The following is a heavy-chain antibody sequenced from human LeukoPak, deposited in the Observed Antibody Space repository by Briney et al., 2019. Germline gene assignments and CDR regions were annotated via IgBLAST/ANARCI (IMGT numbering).Heavy chain of an antibody. CDR2: IIPIFGTA. CDR1: GGTFSSYA. V-gene: IGHV1-69*13. J-gene: IGHJ4*02. D-gene: IGHD5-18*01. Sequence: GASVKVSCKASGGTFSSYAISWVRQAPGQGLEWMGGIIPIFGTANYAQKFQGRVTIIADESTSTAYMELSSLRSEDTAVYYCARTEDATMGGFWGQGTLVTVSS. CDR3: ARTEDATMGGF.